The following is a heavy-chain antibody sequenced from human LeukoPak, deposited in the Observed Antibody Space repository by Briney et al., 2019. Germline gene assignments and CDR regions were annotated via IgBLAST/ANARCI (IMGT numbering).Heavy chain of an antibody. CDR3: ARDPNGDYIGAFDM. Sequence: PGGSLRLSCTASGVTFSAYAMRWVRQAPGKGPEWVSAIRGGGTSEFYADSVKGRFRISRDNSKDTLFLQMNSLRAEDTAVYYCARDPNGDYIGAFDMWGPGTMVTVSS. V-gene: IGHV3-23*01. J-gene: IGHJ3*02. CDR1: GVTFSAYA. CDR2: IRGGGTSE. D-gene: IGHD4-17*01.